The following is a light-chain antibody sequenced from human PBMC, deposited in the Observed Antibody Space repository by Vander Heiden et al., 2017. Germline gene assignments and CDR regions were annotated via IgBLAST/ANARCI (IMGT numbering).Light chain of an antibody. V-gene: IGLV3-19*01. CDR3: TSRDSSGNHVI. CDR1: SLRSYY. J-gene: IGLJ2*01. Sequence: SSELTQDPAVSVALGQTVRITCQGDSLRSYYASWYQQKPGPAPVLVFYGENTRPSGIPDRFSGSSSGNTASLTITGAQAEDEADYYCTSRDSSGNHVIFGGGTKLTVL. CDR2: GEN.